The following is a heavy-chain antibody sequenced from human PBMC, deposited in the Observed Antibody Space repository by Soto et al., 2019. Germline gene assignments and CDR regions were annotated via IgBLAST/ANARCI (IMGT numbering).Heavy chain of an antibody. CDR3: EGVQVTFGKAVFAS. CDR1: GFTLSSRW. J-gene: IGHJ4*02. Sequence: EVQLVESGGGLVQPGGSLRLSCVVSGFTLSSRWMHWVRQTPGKGLVWVSRIQPDGSTTNYADAVKGRFTISRDNAKNTVYLKMNSLSPEDTVLYTCEGVQVTFGKAVFASWGQGTLVTVPS. V-gene: IGHV3-74*01. D-gene: IGHD3-16*01. CDR2: IQPDGSTT.